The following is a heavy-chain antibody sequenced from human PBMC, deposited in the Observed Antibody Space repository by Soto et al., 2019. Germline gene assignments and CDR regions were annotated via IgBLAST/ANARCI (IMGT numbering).Heavy chain of an antibody. CDR1: GFIFSNNG. CDR2: MSYDGSDT. CDR3: TIVRVADSALDH. V-gene: IGHV3-30*02. J-gene: IGHJ4*02. Sequence: GGSLRLSCVGSGFIFSNNGMHWVRQTPGKGLEWVASMSYDGSDTFYADSVKGRFTISRDNSKNTLFLHMGNLRAEDTAMYYCTIVRVADSALDHWGQGTLVTVSS. D-gene: IGHD3-10*02.